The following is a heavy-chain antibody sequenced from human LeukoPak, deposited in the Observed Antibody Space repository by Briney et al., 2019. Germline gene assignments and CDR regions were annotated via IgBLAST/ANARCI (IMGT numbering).Heavy chain of an antibody. CDR2: IKSKSDGGTT. CDR3: TTDWYCYDSSGYYPIF. D-gene: IGHD3-22*01. J-gene: IGHJ4*02. CDR1: GFTFSDAW. Sequence: GGSLRLSCAASGFTFSDAWMSWVRQAPGKGLEWVGRIKSKSDGGTTDCAAPVKGRFTIPRDDSKNTLYLQMNSLKTEDTAVYYCTTDWYCYDSSGYYPIFWGQGTLVTVSS. V-gene: IGHV3-15*01.